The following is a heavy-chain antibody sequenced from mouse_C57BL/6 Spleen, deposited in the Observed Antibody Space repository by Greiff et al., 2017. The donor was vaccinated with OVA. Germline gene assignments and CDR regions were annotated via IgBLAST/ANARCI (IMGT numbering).Heavy chain of an antibody. V-gene: IGHV1-75*01. CDR3: ARAYDYDGGPYAMDY. Sequence: VQLQQSGPELVKPGASVKISCKASGYTFTDYYINWVKQRPGQGLEWIGWIFPGSGSTYYNEKFKGKATLTVDKSSSTAYMLLSSLTSEGSAVYFCARAYDYDGGPYAMDYWGQGTSVTVSS. CDR1: GYTFTDYY. CDR2: IFPGSGST. J-gene: IGHJ4*01. D-gene: IGHD2-4*01.